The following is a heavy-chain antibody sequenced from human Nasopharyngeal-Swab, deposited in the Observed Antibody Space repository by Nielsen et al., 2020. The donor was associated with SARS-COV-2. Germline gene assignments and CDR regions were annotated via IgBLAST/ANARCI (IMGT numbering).Heavy chain of an antibody. CDR1: GGTFSSYA. CDR3: VRDDGSSWLLDK. CDR2: ITAGNGNT. Sequence: ALVKVSCKASGGTFSSYAISWVRQAPGQRLEWMGWITAGNGNTQYSQKFHDRLTLTSDTSANTAYMDLSSLRSEDTAVYYCVRDDGSSWLLDKWGQGTLVTVSA. V-gene: IGHV1-3*01. D-gene: IGHD6-13*01. J-gene: IGHJ4*02.